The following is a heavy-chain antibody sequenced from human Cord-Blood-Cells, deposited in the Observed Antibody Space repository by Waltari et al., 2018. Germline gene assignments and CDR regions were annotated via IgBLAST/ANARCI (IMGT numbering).Heavy chain of an antibody. D-gene: IGHD4-17*01. CDR3: ASGGDDCGDYYFDY. V-gene: IGHV1-69*01. J-gene: IGHJ4*02. Sequence: FSSYAISWVRQAPGQGLEWMGGIIPIFGTANYAQKFQGRVTITADESTSTAYMELSSLRSEDTAVYYCASGGDDCGDYYFDYWGQGTLVTVSS. CDR1: FSSYA. CDR2: IIPIFGTA.